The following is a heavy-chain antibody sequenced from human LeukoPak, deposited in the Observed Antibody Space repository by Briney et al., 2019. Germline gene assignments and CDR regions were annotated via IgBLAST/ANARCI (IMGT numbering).Heavy chain of an antibody. CDR1: GFTFSSYG. Sequence: GGSLRLSCAASGFTFSSYGMSWVRQAPGKGLEWVSAISGSGGSTYYADSVKGRFTISRDNSKNTLYLQMNSLRAEDTAVYYCARGTLNIPGEHGAFDYWGQGTLVTVSS. D-gene: IGHD1-14*01. CDR3: ARGTLNIPGEHGAFDY. V-gene: IGHV3-23*01. CDR2: ISGSGGST. J-gene: IGHJ4*02.